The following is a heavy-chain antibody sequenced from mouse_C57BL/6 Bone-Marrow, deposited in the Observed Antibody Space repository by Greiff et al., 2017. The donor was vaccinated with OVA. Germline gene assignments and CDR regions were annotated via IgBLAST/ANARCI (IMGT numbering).Heavy chain of an antibody. CDR3: TRDRTGTAYYFDY. V-gene: IGHV5-9-1*02. D-gene: IGHD4-1*01. Sequence: EVKLVESGEGLVKPGGSLKLSCAASGFTFSSYAMSWVRQTPEKRLEWVAYISSGGDYIYYADTVKGRFTISRDNARNTLYLQMSSLKSEDTAMYYCTRDRTGTAYYFDYWGQGTTLTVSS. J-gene: IGHJ2*01. CDR2: ISSGGDYI. CDR1: GFTFSSYA.